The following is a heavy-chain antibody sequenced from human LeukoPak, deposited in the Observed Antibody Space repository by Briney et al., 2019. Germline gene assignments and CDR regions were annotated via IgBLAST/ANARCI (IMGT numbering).Heavy chain of an antibody. Sequence: GGSLRLSCAASGFTFDDYAMHWVRQAPGKGLEWVSGISWNSGSIGYADSVKGRFTISRDNAKNSLYLQMNSLRAEDTALYYCAKDRVVVATYGMNVWGQGTTVTVSS. D-gene: IGHD3-22*01. CDR2: ISWNSGSI. CDR3: AKDRVVVATYGMNV. CDR1: GFTFDDYA. V-gene: IGHV3-9*01. J-gene: IGHJ6*02.